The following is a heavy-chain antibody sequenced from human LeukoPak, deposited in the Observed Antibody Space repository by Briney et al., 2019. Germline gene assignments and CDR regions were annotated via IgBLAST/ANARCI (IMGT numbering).Heavy chain of an antibody. CDR1: GGTFSSYA. V-gene: IGHV1-69*04. J-gene: IGHJ3*02. CDR2: IIPILGIA. D-gene: IGHD3-16*01. Sequence: SVKVSCKASGGTFSSYAISWVRQAPGQGLEWMGRIIPILGIANYAQKFQGRVTITADKSTSTAYMELSSLRSEDTAVYYCARVGPGGSKLPVHTAFDIWGQGTMVTVSS. CDR3: ARVGPGGSKLPVHTAFDI.